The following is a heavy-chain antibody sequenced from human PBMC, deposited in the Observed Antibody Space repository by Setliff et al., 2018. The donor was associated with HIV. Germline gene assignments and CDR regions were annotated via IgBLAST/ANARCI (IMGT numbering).Heavy chain of an antibody. V-gene: IGHV4-61*08. CDR3: GRGWFDP. D-gene: IGHD3-10*01. Sequence: PSETLSLTCTVSGGSISSGGYYWNWIRQTPGKGLEWIGTFFHTGGITYNPSLRSRVTMSADTAESLLSLRLILATAADTGVYYCGRGWFDPWGQGTQVTVSS. CDR2: FFHTGGI. CDR1: GGSISSGGYY. J-gene: IGHJ5*02.